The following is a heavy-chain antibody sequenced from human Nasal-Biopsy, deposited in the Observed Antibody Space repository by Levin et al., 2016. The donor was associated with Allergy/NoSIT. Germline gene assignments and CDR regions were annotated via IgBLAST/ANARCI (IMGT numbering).Heavy chain of an antibody. J-gene: IGHJ4*02. CDR1: GFSFTDYW. CDR2: IYPGDSDA. CDR3: ARTYYDVVSAYYWY. V-gene: IGHV5-51*01. D-gene: IGHD3-3*01. Sequence: GESLKISCEASGFSFTDYWIAWVRQMPGRGLELMGIIYPGDSDAKYSPSFQGQVTISVDKSINTAYLQWSSLKASDTAVYYCARTYYDVVSAYYWYWGQGTLVTVSS.